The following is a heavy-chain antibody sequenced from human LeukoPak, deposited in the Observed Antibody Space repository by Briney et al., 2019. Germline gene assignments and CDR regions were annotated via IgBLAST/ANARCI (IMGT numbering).Heavy chain of an antibody. CDR3: ARADYYDSSRYYYGY. V-gene: IGHV3-48*03. D-gene: IGHD3-22*01. Sequence: GGSLRLSCAASGLTFSSYAMSWVRQAPGKGLEWVSYISGSGSTIYYADSVKGRFTISRDNAKNSLYLQMNTLRAEDTDVYYCARADYYDSSRYYYGYWGQGTLVTVSS. CDR2: ISGSGSTI. J-gene: IGHJ4*02. CDR1: GLTFSSYA.